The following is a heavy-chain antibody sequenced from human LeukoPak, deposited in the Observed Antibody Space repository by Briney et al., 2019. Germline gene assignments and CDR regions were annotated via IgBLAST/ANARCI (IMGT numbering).Heavy chain of an antibody. V-gene: IGHV3-48*03. Sequence: GRSLRLSSAASGFTFTSYEMNWVRQAPGKGLEWLSYISSSGSTISYADSVKGRFSISRDNAKNSLYLQMNSLRAEDTAVYYCAARVGGAFDIWGPGTMVTVSS. CDR1: GFTFTSYE. D-gene: IGHD2-15*01. CDR2: ISSSGSTI. J-gene: IGHJ3*02. CDR3: AARVGGAFDI.